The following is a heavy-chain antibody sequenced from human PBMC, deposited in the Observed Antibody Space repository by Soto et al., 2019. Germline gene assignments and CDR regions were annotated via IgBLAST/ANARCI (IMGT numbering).Heavy chain of an antibody. Sequence: PGESLKISCKGPGYSFTSYWIGWVRQMPGKGLEWMGIIYPGDSDTRYSPSFQGQVTISADKSISTAYLQWSTLKASDTAFYYCARLKTYYFDSRGSPDSWGQGTLVTVSS. CDR3: ARLKTYYFDSRGSPDS. J-gene: IGHJ5*01. CDR1: GYSFTSYW. V-gene: IGHV5-51*01. D-gene: IGHD3-22*01. CDR2: IYPGDSDT.